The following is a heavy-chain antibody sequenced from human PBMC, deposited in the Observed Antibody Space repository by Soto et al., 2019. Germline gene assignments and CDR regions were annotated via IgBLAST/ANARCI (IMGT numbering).Heavy chain of an antibody. Sequence: GGSLRLSCAASGFTFSSYAMSWVRQAPGKGLEWVSAISGSGGSTYYADSVKGRFTISRDNSKNTLYLQMNSLRAEDTAVYYCARVGSGYYYYFDYWGQGTLVTVSS. J-gene: IGHJ4*02. V-gene: IGHV3-23*01. CDR1: GFTFSSYA. CDR3: ARVGSGYYYYFDY. CDR2: ISGSGGST. D-gene: IGHD3-22*01.